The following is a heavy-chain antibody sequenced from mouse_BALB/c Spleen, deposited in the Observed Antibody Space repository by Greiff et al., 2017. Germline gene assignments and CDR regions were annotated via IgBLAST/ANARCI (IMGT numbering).Heavy chain of an antibody. J-gene: IGHJ4*01. V-gene: IGHV1S127*01. Sequence: QVQLQQSGPQLVRPGASVKISCKASGYSFTSYWMHWVKQRPGQGLEWIGMIDPSDSETRLNQKFKDKATLTVDKSSSTAYMQLSSPTSEDSAVYYCARSYYGNYDAMDYWGQGTSVTVSS. CDR2: IDPSDSET. D-gene: IGHD2-1*01. CDR1: GYSFTSYW. CDR3: ARSYYGNYDAMDY.